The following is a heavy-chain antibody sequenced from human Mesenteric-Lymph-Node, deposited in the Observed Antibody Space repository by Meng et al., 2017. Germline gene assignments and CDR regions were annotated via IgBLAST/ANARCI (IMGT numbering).Heavy chain of an antibody. CDR3: ARDRAWNTDY. Sequence: GGSLRLSCAASGFAFSNYAMHWVRQAPGKGLEWVAIISKDGSTECYADPLKGRFTNARDNSKNTLYLQMNSLRPEDTAVYYCARDRAWNTDYWGQGTLVTVSS. CDR2: ISKDGSTE. CDR1: GFAFSNYA. V-gene: IGHV3-30*04. J-gene: IGHJ4*02. D-gene: IGHD1-1*01.